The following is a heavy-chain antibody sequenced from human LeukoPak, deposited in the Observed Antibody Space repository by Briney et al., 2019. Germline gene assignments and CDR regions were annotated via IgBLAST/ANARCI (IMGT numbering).Heavy chain of an antibody. CDR2: IIPIFGTA. D-gene: IGHD6-13*01. V-gene: IGHV1-69*13. CDR3: ARAIAAADYYYYYYMDV. Sequence: SVKVSCKAAGGTFSSYAISWVRQAPGQGLEWMGGIIPIFGTANYAQKFQGRVTITADESTSTAYMELRSLRSDDTAVYYCARAIAAADYYYYYYMDVWGKGTTVTISS. CDR1: GGTFSSYA. J-gene: IGHJ6*03.